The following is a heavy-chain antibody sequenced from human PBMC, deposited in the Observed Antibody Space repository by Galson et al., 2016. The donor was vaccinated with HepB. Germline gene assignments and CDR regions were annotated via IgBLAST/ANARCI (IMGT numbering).Heavy chain of an antibody. CDR1: GGSLRGYF. Sequence: SETLSLTCAVSGGSLRGYFWTWIRHPPGKGLEWIGELNLSSGTAYTPSLKCRADLSGDTSKNQFSLRLNSVTAADTAVYYCARGEVANTWGQGTLVTVSS. V-gene: IGHV4-34*01. J-gene: IGHJ4*02. CDR3: ARGEVANT. D-gene: IGHD5-12*01. CDR2: LNLSSGT.